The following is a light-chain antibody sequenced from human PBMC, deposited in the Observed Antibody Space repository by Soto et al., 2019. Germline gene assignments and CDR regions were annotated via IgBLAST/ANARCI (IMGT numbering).Light chain of an antibody. J-gene: IGLJ1*01. CDR1: SSNIGAVYD. CDR3: PSYDRSLSGAYV. Sequence: QYVLTQPPSVFGAPGHRVTISCTGSSSNIGAVYDVNLYQQLPGTAPKLLVFHNTNRPSGVHGRFSGSKSGTSASLAITGLQGEDEADYYCPSYDRSLSGAYVFGPGTKLT. CDR2: HNT. V-gene: IGLV1-40*01.